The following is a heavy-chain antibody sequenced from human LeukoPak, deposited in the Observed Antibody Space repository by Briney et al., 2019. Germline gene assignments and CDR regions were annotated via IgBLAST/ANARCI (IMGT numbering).Heavy chain of an antibody. CDR3: AKDLYTSRYACCFDY. CDR1: GFTFSNYA. CDR2: VSGGGSST. V-gene: IGHV3-23*01. Sequence: GGSLRLSCVASGFTFSNYAMNWVRQAPGKGLEWVSGVSGGGSSTYYADSVKGRFTISRDNSRNMLYLQMNSLRAEDTAVYYCAKDLYTSRYACCFDYWGQGTLVTVSS. J-gene: IGHJ4*02. D-gene: IGHD6-13*01.